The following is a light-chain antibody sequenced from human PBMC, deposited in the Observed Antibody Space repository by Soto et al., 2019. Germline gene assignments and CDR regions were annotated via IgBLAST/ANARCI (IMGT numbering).Light chain of an antibody. V-gene: IGKV3-15*01. CDR3: QQYNNWPRT. J-gene: IGKJ1*01. CDR2: GAS. Sequence: EIVRTQSPATLSVSPGERATLSCRASQSVSSNLAWYQQKPGQAPRLHIYGASTRATGIPARFSGSGSGTEFTLTISSLQSEDFAVYYCQQYNNWPRTFGQGTKVDIK. CDR1: QSVSSN.